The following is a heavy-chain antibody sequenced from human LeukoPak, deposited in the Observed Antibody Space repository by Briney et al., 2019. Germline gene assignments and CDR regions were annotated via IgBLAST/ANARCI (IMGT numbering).Heavy chain of an antibody. CDR2: IYYSEST. D-gene: IGHD3-22*01. Sequence: SETLSLTCTVSGGSISSYYWSWIRQPPGKGLEWIGYIYYSESTNYNPSLKSRVTISVDTSKNQFSLKLSSVTAADTAVYYCARSGSYYYDSSGSFFDYWGQGTLVTVSS. J-gene: IGHJ4*02. CDR1: GGSISSYY. V-gene: IGHV4-59*01. CDR3: ARSGSYYYDSSGSFFDY.